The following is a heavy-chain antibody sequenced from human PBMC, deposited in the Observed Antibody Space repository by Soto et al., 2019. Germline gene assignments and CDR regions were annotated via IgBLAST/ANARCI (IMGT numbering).Heavy chain of an antibody. V-gene: IGHV4-59*01. D-gene: IGHD6-6*01. Sequence: SETLSLTCTVSGGSISSYYWSWIRQPPGKGLEWIGYIYYSGSTNYNPSLKSRVTISVDTSKNQFSLKLSSVTAADTAVYYCARDLLGSSSFTDYYYYYGMDVWGQGTTVTVSS. CDR1: GGSISSYY. CDR3: ARDLLGSSSFTDYYYYYGMDV. J-gene: IGHJ6*02. CDR2: IYYSGST.